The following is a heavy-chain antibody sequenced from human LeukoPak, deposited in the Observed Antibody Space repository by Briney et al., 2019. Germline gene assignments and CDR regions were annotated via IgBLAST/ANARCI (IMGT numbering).Heavy chain of an antibody. Sequence: ASVKVSCKASGYTFTGYYMHWVRQAPGQGLEWMGRINPNSGGTNYAQKFQGRVTMTRDTSISTAYMELSRLRSDDTAVYYCARVVRVGVAYFDYWGQGTLVTVSS. V-gene: IGHV1-2*06. CDR3: ARVVRVGVAYFDY. CDR2: INPNSGGT. CDR1: GYTFTGYY. D-gene: IGHD1-26*01. J-gene: IGHJ4*02.